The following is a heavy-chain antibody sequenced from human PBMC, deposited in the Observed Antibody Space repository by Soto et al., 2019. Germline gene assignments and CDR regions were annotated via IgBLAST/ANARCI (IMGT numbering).Heavy chain of an antibody. D-gene: IGHD4-17*01. J-gene: IGHJ6*02. CDR2: IIPIFGTA. CDR3: ARPTTVVTLHYHYGMDV. V-gene: IGHV1-69*13. CDR1: GGTFSSYA. Sequence: ASVKVSCKASGGTFSSYAISWVRQAPGQGLEWMGGIIPIFGTANYAQKFQGRVTITADESTSTAYMELSSLRSEDTAVYYCARPTTVVTLHYHYGMDVWGPGTTVTVSS.